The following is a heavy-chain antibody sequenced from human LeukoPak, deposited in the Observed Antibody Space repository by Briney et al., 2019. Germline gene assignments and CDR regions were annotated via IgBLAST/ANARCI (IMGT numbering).Heavy chain of an antibody. V-gene: IGHV3-30*02. D-gene: IGHD1-1*01. Sequence: QPGGSLRLSCAASGFTFSSYAMHWVRQAPGKGLDWVAFIQYDGSHKYYADSVKGRFAISRDNSKNTLDLQMNSLRAEDTAVYYCAKHHGVSGFDYWGQGTLVTVSS. CDR3: AKHHGVSGFDY. J-gene: IGHJ4*02. CDR1: GFTFSSYA. CDR2: IQYDGSHK.